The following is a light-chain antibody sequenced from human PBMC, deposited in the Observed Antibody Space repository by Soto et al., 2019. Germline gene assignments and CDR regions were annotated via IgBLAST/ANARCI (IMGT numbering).Light chain of an antibody. Sequence: QSVLTQPPSVSGAPGQRVNISCTGSTSNIGAGYDVHWYQHRPGTAPRLLIFGNNRRPSGVPVPDRFSGSKSGTSASLAITGLQAEDEGDYYCQSYDSSLYARYAFGTGTKLTVL. V-gene: IGLV1-40*01. CDR2: GNN. CDR3: QSYDSSLYARYA. CDR1: TSNIGAGYD. J-gene: IGLJ1*01.